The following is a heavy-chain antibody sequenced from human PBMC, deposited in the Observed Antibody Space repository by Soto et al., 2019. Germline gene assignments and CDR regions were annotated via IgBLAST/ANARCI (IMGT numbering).Heavy chain of an antibody. Sequence: SGPTLVNPTHTLTLTCTFSGFSLSTSGMFVSWIRQPPGKALDWLALIDXDDDKYYTTSLKTRLXXSKDTSKNQVVLTMTNMDPVDTATYYCALGGYVRWLQFDYWGQGTLVTVSS. CDR3: ALGGYVRWLQFDY. D-gene: IGHD5-12*01. CDR1: GFSLSTSGMF. J-gene: IGHJ4*02. V-gene: IGHV2-70*01. CDR2: IDXDDDK.